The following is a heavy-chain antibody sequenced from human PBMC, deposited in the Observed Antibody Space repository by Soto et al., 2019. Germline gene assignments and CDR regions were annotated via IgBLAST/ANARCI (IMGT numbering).Heavy chain of an antibody. V-gene: IGHV2-5*02. D-gene: IGHD2-21*02. CDR2: IYWDDDK. Sequence: QITLKESGPTLVKPTQTLTLTCTFSGFSLSTGGVGVGWIRQPPGKALEWLALIYWDDDKRYSPSLKSRLTITKDPSKHQVVLTMTNMDPVDTATYYCAHSRCGGDCLQSYSSHYYYGMDVWGQGTTVTVSS. CDR3: AHSRCGGDCLQSYSSHYYYGMDV. J-gene: IGHJ6*02. CDR1: GFSLSTGGVG.